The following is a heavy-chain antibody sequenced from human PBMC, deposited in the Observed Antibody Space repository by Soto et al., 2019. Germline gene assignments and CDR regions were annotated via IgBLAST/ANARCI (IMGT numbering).Heavy chain of an antibody. CDR3: ARGGYSSSWPYNWFDP. CDR1: GYTFTGYY. J-gene: IGHJ5*02. Sequence: GASVTVSSKASGYTFTGYYMHCVRQAPGQGLAWMGWINPNSGGTNYAQKFQGWVPMTRDTSISTAYMELSRLRSDDTAVYYCARGGYSSSWPYNWFDPWGRGTLVTVSS. D-gene: IGHD6-13*01. V-gene: IGHV1-2*04. CDR2: INPNSGGT.